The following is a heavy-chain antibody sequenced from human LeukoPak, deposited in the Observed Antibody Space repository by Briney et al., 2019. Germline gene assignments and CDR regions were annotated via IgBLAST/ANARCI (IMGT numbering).Heavy chain of an antibody. V-gene: IGHV4-34*01. D-gene: IGHD6-19*01. Sequence: PSETLSLSCAVYGGSFSSYYWSWIRQPPGKGLEWIGEINHSGSTNYNPSLQSRVTISVDTSKNQFSLKLSSVTAADTAVYYCARGLAVAGLRVKYYYYYMDVWGKGTTVTVSS. CDR1: GGSFSSYY. CDR3: ARGLAVAGLRVKYYYYYMDV. J-gene: IGHJ6*03. CDR2: INHSGST.